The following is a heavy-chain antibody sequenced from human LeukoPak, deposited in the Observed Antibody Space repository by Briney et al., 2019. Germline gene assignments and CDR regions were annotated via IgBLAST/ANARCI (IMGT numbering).Heavy chain of an antibody. CDR1: GFDIRSYG. CDR3: AKREAVATMSDFDY. V-gene: IGHV3-30*02. CDR2: IPWGGGRQ. D-gene: IGHD6-19*01. Sequence: GGSLRLSCAASGFDIRSYGMHWVRQAPGKGLEWLAFIPWGGGRQYYADSVKGRFTISRDNSKNMLYLQMNSLRGDDTAVYYCAKREAVATMSDFDYWGQGTLVIVSP. J-gene: IGHJ4*02.